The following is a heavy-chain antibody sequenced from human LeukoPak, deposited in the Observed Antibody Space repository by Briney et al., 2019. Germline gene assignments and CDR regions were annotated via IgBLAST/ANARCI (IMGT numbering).Heavy chain of an antibody. Sequence: GGSLRLSCTASGFAFSTYERNWVRQAPGKGLEMVSYISTDRKTREYADSVTGAFTNSRDNAKNSVYLQMNSLRSEDTAVYYCARVAALQGDNDFWHGYLYYFDQWGQGTLVTVSS. D-gene: IGHD3-3*01. CDR3: ARVAALQGDNDFWHGYLYYFDQ. J-gene: IGHJ4*02. CDR2: ISTDRKTR. V-gene: IGHV3-48*03. CDR1: GFAFSTYE.